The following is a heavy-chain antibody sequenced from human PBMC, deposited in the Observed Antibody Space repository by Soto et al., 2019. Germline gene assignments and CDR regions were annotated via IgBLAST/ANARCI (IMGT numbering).Heavy chain of an antibody. Sequence: SVKVSCKASGGTFSSYAISWVRQAPGQGLEWMGGIIPISGTANYAQKFQGRVTITADESTSTAYMELSSLRSEDTAVYYGARAYARSSPMDVWGQGTTVTVSS. CDR1: GGTFSSYA. D-gene: IGHD3-16*01. CDR2: IIPISGTA. J-gene: IGHJ6*02. CDR3: ARAYARSSPMDV. V-gene: IGHV1-69*13.